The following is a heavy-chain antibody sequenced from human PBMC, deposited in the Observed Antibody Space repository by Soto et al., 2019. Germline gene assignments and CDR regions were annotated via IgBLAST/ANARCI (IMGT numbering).Heavy chain of an antibody. CDR3: AKDIHKNSNWSSRYADS. J-gene: IGHJ5*02. Sequence: GGSRRLSCAASGFTLSSYTMNWVGQAPGKDLKWVSSVSGSDSRTNYADSVKGRFTVSXXXSXXXXXMXXNXXGVXDTSVYYCAKDIHKNSNWSSRYADSWGQGT. CDR1: GFTLSSYT. CDR2: VSGSDSRT. D-gene: IGHD4-4*01. V-gene: IGHV3-23*01.